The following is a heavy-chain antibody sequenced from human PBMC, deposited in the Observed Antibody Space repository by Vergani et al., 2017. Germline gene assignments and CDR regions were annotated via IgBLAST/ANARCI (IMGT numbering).Heavy chain of an antibody. V-gene: IGHV3-21*06. D-gene: IGHD4-17*01. CDR1: GFTFSSYS. J-gene: IGHJ3*02. CDR3: ARPSAPGDYDALDI. Sequence: EVQLVESGGGLVKPGGSLRLSCAASGFTFSSYSMNWVRQAPGKGLEWVSSICGRSNYIYYADSLKGRFTISRDNSKNSVYLQMNSLRAEDTAVYHCARPSAPGDYDALDIWGQGTMVTVSS. CDR2: ICGRSNYI.